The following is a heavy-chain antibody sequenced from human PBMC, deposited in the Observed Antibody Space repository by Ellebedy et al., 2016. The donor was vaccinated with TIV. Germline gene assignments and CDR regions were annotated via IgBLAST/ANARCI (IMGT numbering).Heavy chain of an antibody. D-gene: IGHD5-18*01. J-gene: IGHJ4*02. CDR2: IYPGDSNT. Sequence: PGGSLRLSCRGSGYKLTNYWIGWVRQMPGKGLEWIGIIYPGDSNTMYSPSFQGQVTISADKSVSTAYPQWTSLKASDTALYFCASNYGYGVPVDFWGQGTLVIVSS. V-gene: IGHV5-51*01. CDR1: GYKLTNYW. CDR3: ASNYGYGVPVDF.